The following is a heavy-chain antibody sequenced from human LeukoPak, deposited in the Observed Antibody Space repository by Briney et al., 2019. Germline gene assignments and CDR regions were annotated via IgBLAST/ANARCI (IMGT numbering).Heavy chain of an antibody. V-gene: IGHV3-20*04. D-gene: IGHD1-1*01. CDR1: GFTFSSYA. CDR3: ARDTVSNWASDY. J-gene: IGHJ4*02. CDR2: ISWNGGNT. Sequence: GKSLRLSCAASGFTFSSYAMHWVRQAPGKGLEWVSGISWNGGNTGYADSVKGRFTISRDSAKNYLYLQMTSLRAEDTAFYYCARDTVSNWASDYWGQGTLVTVSS.